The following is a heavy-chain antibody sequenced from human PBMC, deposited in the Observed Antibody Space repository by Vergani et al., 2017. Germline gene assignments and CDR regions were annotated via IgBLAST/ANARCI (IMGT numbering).Heavy chain of an antibody. V-gene: IGHV4-39*07. CDR3: ARGSVVVVPAATGGYYYYMDV. CDR1: GGSISSSSYY. D-gene: IGHD2-2*01. J-gene: IGHJ6*03. Sequence: QLQLQESGPGLVKPSETLSLTCTVSGGSISSSSYYWGWIRQPPGKGLEWIGSIYYSGSTYYNPSLKSRVTISVDTSKNQFSLKLSSVTAADTAVYYCARGSVVVVPAATGGYYYYMDVWGKGTTVTVSS. CDR2: IYYSGST.